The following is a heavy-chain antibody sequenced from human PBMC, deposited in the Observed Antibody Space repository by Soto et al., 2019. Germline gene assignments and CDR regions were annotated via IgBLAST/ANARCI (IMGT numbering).Heavy chain of an antibody. D-gene: IGHD3-22*01. V-gene: IGHV4-39*01. CDR1: GGSISSTNYY. CDR3: ARNKDYDSSGYYYFDY. Sequence: PLETLSLTCTVSGGSISSTNYYWGWIRQPPGKGLEWVGSIYYSGSTYYNPSLKSRVTISVDTSKNQFPLKLSSVIAADTAVYYCARNKDYDSSGYYYFDYWGQGTLVTVS. J-gene: IGHJ4*02. CDR2: IYYSGST.